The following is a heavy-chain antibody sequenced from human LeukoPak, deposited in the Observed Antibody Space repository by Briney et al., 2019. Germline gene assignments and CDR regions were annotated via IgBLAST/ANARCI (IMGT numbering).Heavy chain of an antibody. V-gene: IGHV4-34*01. CDR2: VNHSGST. CDR3: ARVGTIFGG. Sequence: SETLSLTCAVYGGSFSGYYWSWIRQPPGKGLEWIGEVNHSGSTNYNPSLKSRVTISVDTSKNQFSLKLSSVTAADTAVYYCARVGTIFGGWGQGTLVTVSS. D-gene: IGHD3-3*01. J-gene: IGHJ4*02. CDR1: GGSFSGYY.